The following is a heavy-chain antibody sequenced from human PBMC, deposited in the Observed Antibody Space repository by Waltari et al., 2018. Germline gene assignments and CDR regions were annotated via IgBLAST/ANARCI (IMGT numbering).Heavy chain of an antibody. Sequence: QVQLVESGGGVVQPGRSLRLSCAASGFTFSRYAMHWVRQAPGKGLEWGAVIWYDGSYKFYADSVKGRFSISRDNPKNTLHLQMDSLRAEDSAIYYCAKDGSASRLVRYYLDSWGPGTLVTVSS. D-gene: IGHD2-8*02. CDR3: AKDGSASRLVRYYLDS. J-gene: IGHJ4*02. CDR2: IWYDGSYK. V-gene: IGHV3-33*06. CDR1: GFTFSRYA.